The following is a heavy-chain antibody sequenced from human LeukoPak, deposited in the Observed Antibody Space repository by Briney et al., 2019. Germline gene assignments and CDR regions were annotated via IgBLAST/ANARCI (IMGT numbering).Heavy chain of an antibody. V-gene: IGHV4-61*02. D-gene: IGHD3-10*01. Sequence: PSQTLSLTCTVSGGSISSGSYYWSWIRQPAGKGLEWIGRIYTSGSTNYNPSLKSRVTISVDTSKNQFSLKLSSVTAADTAVYYCARVLGYYGSPQWVWYFDLWGRGTLVTVSS. J-gene: IGHJ2*01. CDR2: IYTSGST. CDR3: ARVLGYYGSPQWVWYFDL. CDR1: GGSISSGSYY.